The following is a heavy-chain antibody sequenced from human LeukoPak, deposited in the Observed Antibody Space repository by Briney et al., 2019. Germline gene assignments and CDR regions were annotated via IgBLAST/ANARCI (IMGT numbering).Heavy chain of an antibody. CDR1: GFTFSSYW. CDR2: IKSDGSSI. CDR3: TSQFSRYGDP. V-gene: IGHV3-74*01. Sequence: PGGSLRLSCAASGFTFSSYWMHWVRQAPGKGLVWVSCIKSDGSSISYADSVKGRFTISRDSAKNTLFLQMNSLRAEDTAVYYCTSQFSRYGDPWGQGTMVTVSS. J-gene: IGHJ3*01. D-gene: IGHD3-10*01.